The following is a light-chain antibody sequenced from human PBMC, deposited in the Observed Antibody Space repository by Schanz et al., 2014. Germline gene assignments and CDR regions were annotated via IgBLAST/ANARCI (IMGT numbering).Light chain of an antibody. CDR2: EVS. CDR1: SSDVGGYNF. V-gene: IGLV2-8*01. J-gene: IGLJ2*01. CDR3: SSYAGSNFVV. Sequence: QSALTQPPSASGSPGQSVTISCTGTSSDVGGYNFVSWYQQHPGKAPKLMIYEVSNRPSGVPDRFSGSKSGNTASLTVSGLQAEDEADYYCSSYAGSNFVVFGGGTKVTVL.